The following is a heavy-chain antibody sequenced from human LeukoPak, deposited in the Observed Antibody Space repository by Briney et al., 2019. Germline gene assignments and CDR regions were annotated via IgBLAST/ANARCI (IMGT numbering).Heavy chain of an antibody. V-gene: IGHV3-21*01. D-gene: IGHD3-22*01. CDR2: ISPTSAYI. J-gene: IGHJ3*01. CDR3: ARTIYYYESTSYFSDAFDV. CDR1: GFTLSGHS. Sequence: GGSLRLSFAATGFTLSGHSMNWVRQAPGKGLDWVSSISPTSAYIYYQDSVKGRFTISRDDAKNSLYLEMDSLRAEDTAVYYCARTIYYYESTSYFSDAFDVWGQGTMVTVSS.